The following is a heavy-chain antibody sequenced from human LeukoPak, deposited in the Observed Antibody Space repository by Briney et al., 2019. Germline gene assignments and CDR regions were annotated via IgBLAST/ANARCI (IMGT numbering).Heavy chain of an antibody. V-gene: IGHV1-69*13. Sequence: ASVKVSCKASGGTFSSYAISLVRQARGRGLEWMGGIIPIFGTANYAQKFQGRVTITADESTSTAYMELSSLRSEDTAVYYCARATLADFDYWGQGPLVTVSS. CDR1: GGTFSSYA. CDR2: IIPIFGTA. CDR3: ARATLADFDY. D-gene: IGHD4-11*01. J-gene: IGHJ4*02.